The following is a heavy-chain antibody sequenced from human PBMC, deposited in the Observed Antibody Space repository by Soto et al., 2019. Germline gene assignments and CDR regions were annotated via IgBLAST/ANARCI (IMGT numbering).Heavy chain of an antibody. V-gene: IGHV1-69*04. CDR1: GGTFSSYT. D-gene: IGHD1-20*01. CDR3: ARDKITGILDY. J-gene: IGHJ4*02. CDR2: IIPILGIA. Sequence: SVKVSCKASGGTFSSYTISWVRQAPGQGLEWMGRIIPILGIANYAQKFQGRVTITADTSTSTVYMELSSLRSGDTAVYYCARDKITGILDYWGQGTLVTVSS.